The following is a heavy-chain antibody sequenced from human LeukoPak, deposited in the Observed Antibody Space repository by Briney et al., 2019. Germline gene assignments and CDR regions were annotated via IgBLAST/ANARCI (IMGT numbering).Heavy chain of an antibody. V-gene: IGHV3-9*01. CDR2: INWDSGYI. CDR3: ARVGGTRDYYFYMDV. Sequence: GGSLRLSCAASGFTFDDYAMHWVRQAPGKGLEWVSGINWDSGYIGYADSVKGRFTISRDNAKNSLYLQMSSLRAEDTALYYCARVGGTRDYYFYMDVRGKGTTVTVSS. J-gene: IGHJ6*03. D-gene: IGHD1-26*01. CDR1: GFTFDDYA.